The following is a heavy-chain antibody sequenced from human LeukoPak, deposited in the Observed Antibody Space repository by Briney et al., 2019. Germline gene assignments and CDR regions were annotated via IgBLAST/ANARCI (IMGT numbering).Heavy chain of an antibody. CDR2: ISSSSSYI. CDR3: ARESCSSTSCYYYGMDV. V-gene: IGHV3-21*01. J-gene: IGHJ6*02. CDR1: GFTFSSYS. D-gene: IGHD2-2*01. Sequence: GGSLRLSCAASGFTFSSYSMNWVRQAPGKGLEWVSSISSSSSYIYYADSVKGRFTISRDNAKNSLYLQMNSLRAEDTAVYYCARESCSSTSCYYYGMDVWGQGTTVTVSS.